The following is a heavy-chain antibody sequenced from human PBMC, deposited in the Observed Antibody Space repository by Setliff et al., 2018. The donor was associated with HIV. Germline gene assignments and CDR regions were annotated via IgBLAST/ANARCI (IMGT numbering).Heavy chain of an antibody. D-gene: IGHD3-10*01. Sequence: PSETLSLTCTVSGASISDSKYYWGWIRRPPGKGLEWIGNIHYSGTTYYNPSLRSRVTISIDTSKTQFSLKVNSVTAADTAVYYCERETSARPMVRGGWFDHWGQGILVTVSS. CDR1: GASISDSKYY. V-gene: IGHV4-39*02. CDR2: IHYSGTT. J-gene: IGHJ5*02. CDR3: ERETSARPMVRGGWFDH.